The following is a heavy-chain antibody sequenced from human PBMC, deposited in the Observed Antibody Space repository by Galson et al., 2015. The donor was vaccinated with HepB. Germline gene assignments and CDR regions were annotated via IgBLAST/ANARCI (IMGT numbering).Heavy chain of an antibody. CDR2: IWYDGSSK. D-gene: IGHD1-1*01. V-gene: IGHV3-33*01. J-gene: IGHJ4*02. CDR3: ARGPNWNQALDY. Sequence: SLRLSCAASGFTFSSYGMHWVRQAPGKGLEWVAVIWYDGSSKYYADSVKGRFTISRDNSKNTLYLQMNSLRAEDTAVYYCARGPNWNQALDYWGQGTLVTVSS. CDR1: GFTFSSYG.